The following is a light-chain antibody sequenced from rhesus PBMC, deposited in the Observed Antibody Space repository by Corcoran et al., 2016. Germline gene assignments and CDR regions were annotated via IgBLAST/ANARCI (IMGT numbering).Light chain of an antibody. J-gene: IGLJ1*01. V-gene: IGLV2-23*02. CDR3: YSYVGSNTYI. CDR1: SSDIGGYNR. Sequence: QAALTQPPSMSGSPGQSVTISCTGPSSDIGGYNRVSWYQHHPGKAPKLMIFQVSQRPSGVSDRFSGSKSGNTASLTISGPQAEDEAVYYCYSYVGSNTYIFGAGTRLTVL. CDR2: QVS.